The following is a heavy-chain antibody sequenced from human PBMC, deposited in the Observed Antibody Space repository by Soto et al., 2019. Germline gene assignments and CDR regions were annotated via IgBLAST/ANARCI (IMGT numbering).Heavy chain of an antibody. CDR1: GFTVSSNY. CDR2: IYSGGTT. Sequence: EVQLVESGGGLIQPGGSLRLSCVVSGFTVSSNYMSWVRQAPGKGLEWVSVIYSGGTTYYADSVKGRFTISRDNSKNTVYLQMNSLRGEDTAVYYCARDGWRALEYWYYGMDVWGQGTTVTVSS. D-gene: IGHD2-15*01. V-gene: IGHV3-53*01. J-gene: IGHJ6*02. CDR3: ARDGWRALEYWYYGMDV.